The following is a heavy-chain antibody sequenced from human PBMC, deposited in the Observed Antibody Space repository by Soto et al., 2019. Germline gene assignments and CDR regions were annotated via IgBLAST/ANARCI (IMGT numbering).Heavy chain of an antibody. CDR2: INHSGST. J-gene: IGHJ4*02. V-gene: IGHV4-34*01. CDR1: CGAFSGYC. Sequence: GRQYLSETLSLTCAVYCGAFSGYCWSWIRKPPGKGLEWIGEINHSGSTNYNPSLKSRVTISVDTSKNQFSLKLSSVTAADKAVYYGARGLDGYNADWGQGTLVTVSS. D-gene: IGHD5-12*01. CDR3: ARGLDGYNAD.